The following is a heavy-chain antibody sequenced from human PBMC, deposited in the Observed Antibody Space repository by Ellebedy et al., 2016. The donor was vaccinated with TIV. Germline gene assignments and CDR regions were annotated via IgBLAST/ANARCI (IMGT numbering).Heavy chain of an antibody. CDR1: GFTFENSY. D-gene: IGHD1-14*01. CDR2: INPSNSDT. CDR3: ARGHHALEV. J-gene: IGHJ6*02. V-gene: IGHV3-11*06. Sequence: GESLKISCVASGFTFENSYMSWIRQAPGTGLEWGSSINPSNSDTKYADSVKGRFTISRDNAKTSLYLQMNSLRVEDTAVYFCARGHHALEVWGQGTTVSVSS.